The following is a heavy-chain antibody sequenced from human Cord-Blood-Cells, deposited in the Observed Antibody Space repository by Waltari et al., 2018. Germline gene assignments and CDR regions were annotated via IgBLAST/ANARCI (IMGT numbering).Heavy chain of an antibody. CDR3: ARGLAAAPYLFDP. Sequence: QVQLQQWGAGLLKPSETLSLTCAVYGGSFSGYYWSWIRQPPGTGLEWIGEINHSGSTNYNPSRKSRVTISVDTSKNQFSLKLSSVTAADTAVYYCARGLAAAPYLFDPWGQGTLVTVSS. CDR1: GGSFSGYY. V-gene: IGHV4-34*01. CDR2: INHSGST. D-gene: IGHD6-25*01. J-gene: IGHJ5*02.